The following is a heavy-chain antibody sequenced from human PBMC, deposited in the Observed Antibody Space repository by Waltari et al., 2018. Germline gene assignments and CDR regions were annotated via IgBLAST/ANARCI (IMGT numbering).Heavy chain of an antibody. CDR2: INHRGST. D-gene: IGHD5-18*01. V-gene: IGHV4-38-2*01. CDR3: ARHAGYGRDKFDP. Sequence: QVQLQESGPGLKKPSETLSLTCRVSGDSISSAYSWGWIRPPPGKGLEWIGSINHRGSTYSNPSLRGRVTTSVDTPKNQISLMLSSVTAADTAVYYCARHAGYGRDKFDPWGQGTLVTVSS. CDR1: GDSISSAYS. J-gene: IGHJ5*02.